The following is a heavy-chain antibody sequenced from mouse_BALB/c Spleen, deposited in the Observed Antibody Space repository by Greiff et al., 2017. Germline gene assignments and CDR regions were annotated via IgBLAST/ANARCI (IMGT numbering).Heavy chain of an antibody. CDR1: GYTFSSYW. D-gene: IGHD1-1*01. CDR2: ILPGSGST. J-gene: IGHJ4*01. V-gene: IGHV1-9*01. CDR3: ARVGSSYGAMDY. Sequence: QVQLQQSGAELMKPGASVKISCKATGYTFSSYWIEWVKQRPGHGLEWIGEILPGSGSTNYNEKFKGKATFTADTSSNTAYMQLSSLTSEDSAVYYCARVGSSYGAMDYWGQGTSVTVSS.